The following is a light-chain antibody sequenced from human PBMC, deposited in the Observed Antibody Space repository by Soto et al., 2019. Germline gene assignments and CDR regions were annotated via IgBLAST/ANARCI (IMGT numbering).Light chain of an antibody. Sequence: DIVMTQSPDSLAVSLGERATINCKSSQSVLYSSNKKHYLAWYQQKPGQPPKLLIYWASTRESGVPDRFSGSGSGTDFTLTISSLQAEDVAVYYCQQYYSTPLTFGGGTKVEIK. CDR1: QSVLYSSNKKHY. CDR2: WAS. J-gene: IGKJ4*01. CDR3: QQYYSTPLT. V-gene: IGKV4-1*01.